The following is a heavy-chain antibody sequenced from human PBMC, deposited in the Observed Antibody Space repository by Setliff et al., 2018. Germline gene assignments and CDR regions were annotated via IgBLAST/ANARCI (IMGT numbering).Heavy chain of an antibody. J-gene: IGHJ4*02. CDR3: AKDGVGPTYTYFFDY. D-gene: IGHD1-26*01. V-gene: IGHV3-48*03. Sequence: PGGSLRLSCAASGFTFSDYEMSWVRQAPGKGLEWLSYISSRGSTILNADSVKGRFSISRDNSKNSLYLQMNSLRAEDTAVYYCAKDGVGPTYTYFFDYWGQGTQVTVSS. CDR1: GFTFSDYE. CDR2: ISSRGSTI.